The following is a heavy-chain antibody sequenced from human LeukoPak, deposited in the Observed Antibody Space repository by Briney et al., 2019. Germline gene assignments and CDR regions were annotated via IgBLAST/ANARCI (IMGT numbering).Heavy chain of an antibody. CDR1: GFTFSSNT. CDR3: AKDMAIFGVVITYFDY. Sequence: GSLTLSCAASGFTFSSNTMSWVRQAPGQGLEWVSAISGSGGSTYYAGYVRGRFTISRDNSKNTLYLQMNSLRAEDTAVYYCAKDMAIFGVVITYFDYWGQGTLVTVSS. V-gene: IGHV3-23*01. D-gene: IGHD3-3*01. J-gene: IGHJ4*02. CDR2: ISGSGGST.